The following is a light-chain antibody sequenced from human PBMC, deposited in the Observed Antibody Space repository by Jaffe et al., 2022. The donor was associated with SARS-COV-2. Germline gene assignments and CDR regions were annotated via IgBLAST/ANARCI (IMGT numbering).Light chain of an antibody. Sequence: DIQMTQSPSTLSASVGDRVTITCRASQRISSWLAWYQQKPGKAPKLLIYKASSLKSGVPSRFSGSGSGTEFTLTISSLQPDDLATYYCQQYNSYPYTFGQGTKLEIK. CDR1: QRISSW. V-gene: IGKV1-5*03. CDR2: KAS. J-gene: IGKJ2*01. CDR3: QQYNSYPYT.